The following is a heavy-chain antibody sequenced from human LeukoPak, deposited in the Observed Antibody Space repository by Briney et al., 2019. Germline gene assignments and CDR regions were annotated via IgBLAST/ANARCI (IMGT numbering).Heavy chain of an antibody. J-gene: IGHJ4*02. CDR3: ARIPSGSYNQYDY. CDR1: GGSISSYD. D-gene: IGHD1-26*01. V-gene: IGHV4-4*07. Sequence: SETLSLTCTVSGGSISSYDWGWIRQPAGKGLEWIGRIYTSGSTNYNPSLKSRVTMSVDTSKNQFSLYLSSVTAADTAVYYCARIPSGSYNQYDYWGQGALVTVSS. CDR2: IYTSGST.